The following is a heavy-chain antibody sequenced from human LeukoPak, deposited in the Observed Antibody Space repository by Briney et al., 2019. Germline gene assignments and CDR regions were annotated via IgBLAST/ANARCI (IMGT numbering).Heavy chain of an antibody. CDR1: GGSISSYY. CDR2: IYDSGST. J-gene: IGHJ5*02. D-gene: IGHD3-16*01. Sequence: SETLSLTCTVSGGSISSYYWSWIRQPPGKGLEWIGSIYDSGSTYYNPSLKSRVAISVDTSKNQFSLKLNSVTAADTAVYYCARHYGPWGQGTLVTVSS. CDR3: ARHYGP. V-gene: IGHV4-59*05.